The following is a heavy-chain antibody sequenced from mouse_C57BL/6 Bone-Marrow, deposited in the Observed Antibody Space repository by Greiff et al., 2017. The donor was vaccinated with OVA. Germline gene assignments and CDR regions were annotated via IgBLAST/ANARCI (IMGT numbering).Heavy chain of an antibody. CDR1: GFNIKNTY. Sequence: VHVKQSVAELVRPGASVKLSCTASGFNIKNTYMHWVKQRPEQGLEWIGRIDPANGNTKYAPKFQGKATITADTSSNTAYLQLSSLTSEDTAIYYCAYHYYGSSYVGYWGQGTTLTVSS. J-gene: IGHJ2*01. CDR3: AYHYYGSSYVGY. D-gene: IGHD1-1*01. V-gene: IGHV14-3*01. CDR2: IDPANGNT.